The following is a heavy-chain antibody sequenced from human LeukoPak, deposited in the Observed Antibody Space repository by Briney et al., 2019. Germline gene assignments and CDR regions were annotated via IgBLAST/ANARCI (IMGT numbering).Heavy chain of an antibody. CDR3: ARDLAYYGSSPRPGGY. CDR2: INPIGGST. V-gene: IGHV1-46*01. D-gene: IGHD2-2*01. Sequence: ASVKVSCKASGYTFTNYYMHWVRQAPGQGLEWMGIINPIGGSTSYAQKFQGRVTMTRDTSTSTVYMELNSLRSEDTAVYYCARDLAYYGSSPRPGGYWGQGTLVTVSS. J-gene: IGHJ4*02. CDR1: GYTFTNYY.